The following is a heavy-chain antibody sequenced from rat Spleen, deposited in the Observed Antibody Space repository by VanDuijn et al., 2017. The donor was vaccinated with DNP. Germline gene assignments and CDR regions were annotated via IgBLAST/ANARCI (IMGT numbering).Heavy chain of an antibody. CDR3: ETGGYLREWYFEF. V-gene: IGHV5-31*01. J-gene: IGHJ1*01. Sequence: EVQLVESGGGPVQPGRSLKLSCVASGFTFSNYWMTWIRQAPGKGLEWVASISNTGDNTYYSDSVKGRFRLSRDNAKSTRYLQVNSLRSEDTATYYWETGGYLREWYFEFWGPGTMVTVSS. CDR1: GFTFSNYW. D-gene: IGHD2-2*01. CDR2: ISNTGDNT.